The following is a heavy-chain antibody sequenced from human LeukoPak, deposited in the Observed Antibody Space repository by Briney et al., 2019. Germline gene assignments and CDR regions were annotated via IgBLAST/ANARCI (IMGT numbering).Heavy chain of an antibody. J-gene: IGHJ4*02. V-gene: IGHV4-61*01. CDR3: VRLTRRSGNYFEN. CDR2: IHYSGNT. CDR1: GDSVRTNNYY. Sequence: SETLSLTCTVSGDSVRTNNYYWSWIRQPPGEGLEWIGYIHYSGNTNYNTSLKSRVTISVDTSKSQFSLKLSSVTAADTAVYYCVRLTRRSGNYFENWGQGTLVTVSS. D-gene: IGHD1-1*01.